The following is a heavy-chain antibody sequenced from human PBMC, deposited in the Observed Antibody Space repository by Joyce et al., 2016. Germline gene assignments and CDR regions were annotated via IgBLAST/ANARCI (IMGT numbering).Heavy chain of an antibody. J-gene: IGHJ4*02. CDR3: ARVTWFGDKGFDY. Sequence: QVQLQESRPGLVKPSQTLSLTCSVSGGSISSGDYYWSWIRQPAGKGLEWSGYIYYTGGTYYNLSPKSRITMSVDTSKNQFSLKLSSVTAADTAVYYCARVTWFGDKGFDYWGQGTLVTVSS. CDR1: GGSISSGDYY. V-gene: IGHV4-30-4*01. CDR2: IYYTGGT. D-gene: IGHD3-10*01.